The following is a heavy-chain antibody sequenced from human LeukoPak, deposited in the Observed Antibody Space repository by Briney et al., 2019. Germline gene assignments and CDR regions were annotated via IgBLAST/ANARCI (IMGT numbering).Heavy chain of an antibody. CDR2: IIPIFGTA. D-gene: IGHD2-2*01. CDR3: ARGSLCSSTSCYPDY. Sequence: VKVSCKASGGTFSSYAISWVRQAPGQGPEWMGGIIPIFGTANYAQKFQGRVTITADESTSTAYMELSSLRSEDTAVYYCARGSLCSSTSCYPDYWGQGTLVTVSS. V-gene: IGHV1-69*01. J-gene: IGHJ4*02. CDR1: GGTFSSYA.